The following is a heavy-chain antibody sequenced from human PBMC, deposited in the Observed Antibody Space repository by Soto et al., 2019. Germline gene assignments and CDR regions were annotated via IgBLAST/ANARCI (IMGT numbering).Heavy chain of an antibody. CDR1: GGSINNSTSF. CDR3: ARDFYGGFSYGPGDN. Sequence: SSETLSLTCSVSGGSINNSTSFWGWLRQSPGKGLEWIATINYRWPAEYNPSLKSRVTISVDRSRNVLSLQMNYVTAPDTALYYCARDFYGGFSYGPGDNWGQGTLVTVSS. CDR2: INYRWPA. J-gene: IGHJ4*02. V-gene: IGHV4-39*02. D-gene: IGHD2-15*01.